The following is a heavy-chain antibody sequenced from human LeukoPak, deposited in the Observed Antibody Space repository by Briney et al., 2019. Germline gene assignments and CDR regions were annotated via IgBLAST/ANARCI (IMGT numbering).Heavy chain of an antibody. V-gene: IGHV3-23*01. D-gene: IGHD6-6*01. CDR1: GFTFSNYA. CDR3: AKSRAGLVFYNY. J-gene: IGHJ4*02. CDR2: ISGSGGST. Sequence: GGSLRLSCAASGFTFSNYAMSWVRQAPGKGLAWVSVISGSGGSTNYADSVKGRFTISRDNSKNTLYLQMNSLRAEDTAVYYCAKSRAGLVFYNYWGQGTLVTVSS.